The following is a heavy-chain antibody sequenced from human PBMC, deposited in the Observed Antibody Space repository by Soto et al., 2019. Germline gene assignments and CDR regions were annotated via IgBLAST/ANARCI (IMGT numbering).Heavy chain of an antibody. Sequence: GGSLRLSCAASGFTFSSYAMSWVRQAPGKGLEWVSAISGSGGSTHYADSVKGRFTISRDNSKNTLYLQMNSLRAEDTAVYYCAKGCGTSCYTRSDDWFDPWGQGTLVTVSS. J-gene: IGHJ5*02. CDR3: AKGCGTSCYTRSDDWFDP. CDR1: GFTFSSYA. V-gene: IGHV3-23*01. CDR2: ISGSGGST. D-gene: IGHD2-2*02.